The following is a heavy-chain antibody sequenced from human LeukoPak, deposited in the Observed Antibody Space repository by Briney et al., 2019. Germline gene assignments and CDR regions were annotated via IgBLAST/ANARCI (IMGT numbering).Heavy chain of an antibody. D-gene: IGHD5-24*01. CDR1: EFTFTSYE. Sequence: PGGSLRLSCAASEFTFTSYELNWVRQAPGKGLEWVSYISSSGNTISYADSVKGRFTISRDNAKNSLYLQVISLRAEDTAVYYCARPWVNDGDNEYYYFYGMDVWGQGTTVTVSS. CDR3: ARPWVNDGDNEYYYFYGMDV. J-gene: IGHJ6*02. CDR2: ISSSGNTI. V-gene: IGHV3-48*03.